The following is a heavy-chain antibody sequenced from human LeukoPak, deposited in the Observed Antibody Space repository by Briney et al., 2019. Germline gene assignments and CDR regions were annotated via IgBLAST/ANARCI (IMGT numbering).Heavy chain of an antibody. J-gene: IGHJ6*02. D-gene: IGHD1-26*01. Sequence: GGSLRLSCAASGFTFSSYWMHWVRQAPGKGLVWVSRINSDGSSTSYADSVKGRFTISRDNAKNTLYLQMNSLRAEDTAVYYCARREVGATPLSYYYYGMDVWGQGTTVTVSS. CDR3: ARREVGATPLSYYYYGMDV. V-gene: IGHV3-74*01. CDR2: INSDGSST. CDR1: GFTFSSYW.